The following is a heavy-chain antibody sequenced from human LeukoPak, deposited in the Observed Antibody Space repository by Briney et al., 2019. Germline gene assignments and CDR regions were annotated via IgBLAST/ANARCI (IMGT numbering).Heavy chain of an antibody. J-gene: IGHJ4*02. Sequence: SETLSLTCAVYSGSFSGYYWSWIRQPPGKGLEWIGEINHSGSTNYNPSLKSRVTISVDTSKNQFSLKLSSVTAPDTAVYYCARGHRYPGSDYWGQGTLVTVSS. CDR3: ARGHRYPGSDY. D-gene: IGHD2-2*02. CDR2: INHSGST. CDR1: SGSFSGYY. V-gene: IGHV4-34*01.